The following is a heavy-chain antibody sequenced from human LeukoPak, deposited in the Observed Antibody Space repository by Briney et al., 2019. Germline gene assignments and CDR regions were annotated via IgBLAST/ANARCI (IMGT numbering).Heavy chain of an antibody. CDR1: GDTITISSAA. V-gene: IGHV6-1*01. CDR2: AYYYKSQWYF. J-gene: IGHJ4*02. Sequence: SQTLSLTCAVSGDTITISSAAWIWIRQSPSRGLEWLGRAYYYKSQWYFDYAVSVEGRLTINPDTSKNHFSLHLDSVNPDDTAMYYCARDLAGFNGYSYYLDRWGQGTLVTVSS. CDR3: ARDLAGFNGYSYYLDR. D-gene: IGHD5-12*01.